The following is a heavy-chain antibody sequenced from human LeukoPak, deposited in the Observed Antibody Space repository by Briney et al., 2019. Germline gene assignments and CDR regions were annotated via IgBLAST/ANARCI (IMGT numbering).Heavy chain of an antibody. CDR3: AKRIQSAMATGY. J-gene: IGHJ4*02. Sequence: GGSLRLSCAASGFTFSSYAMSWVRQAPGKGLEWVSAISGSGGSTYYADSVKGRFTISRDNSKNTPYLQMNSLRAEDTAVYYCAKRIQSAMATGYWGQGTLVTVSS. V-gene: IGHV3-23*01. D-gene: IGHD5-18*01. CDR2: ISGSGGST. CDR1: GFTFSSYA.